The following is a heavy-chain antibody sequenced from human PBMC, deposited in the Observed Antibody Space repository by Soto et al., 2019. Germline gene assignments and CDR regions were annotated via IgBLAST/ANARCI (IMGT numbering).Heavy chain of an antibody. V-gene: IGHV6-1*01. Sequence: SQTLSLTCAISGDSVYSTSTAWSWIRQSPSRGLEWLGRTYYRSKWYTDYAVSVKSRITINPDTSKNQFSLQLSSVTPEDTAVYYCARGSYYSGWVWGQGTLVTVSS. J-gene: IGHJ4*02. D-gene: IGHD6-19*01. CDR2: TYYRSKWYT. CDR3: ARGSYYSGWV. CDR1: GDSVYSTSTA.